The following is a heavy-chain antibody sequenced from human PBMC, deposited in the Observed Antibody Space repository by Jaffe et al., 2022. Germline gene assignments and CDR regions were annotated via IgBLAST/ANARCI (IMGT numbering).Heavy chain of an antibody. CDR3: ARDYGISPHGSGSYYYYYYYMDV. D-gene: IGHD3-10*01. CDR1: GFTVSSNY. CDR2: IYSGGST. Sequence: EVQLVESGGGLVQPGGSLRLSCAASGFTVSSNYMSWVRQAPGKGLEWVSVIYSGGSTYYADSVKGRFTISRDNSKNTLYLQMNSLRAEDTAVYYCARDYGISPHGSGSYYYYYYYMDVWGKGTTVTVSS. J-gene: IGHJ6*03. V-gene: IGHV3-66*02.